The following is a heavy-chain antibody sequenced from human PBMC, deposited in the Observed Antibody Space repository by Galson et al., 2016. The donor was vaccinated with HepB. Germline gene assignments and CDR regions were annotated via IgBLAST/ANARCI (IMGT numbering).Heavy chain of an antibody. D-gene: IGHD2/OR15-2a*01. CDR2: ISSSGSTI. V-gene: IGHV3-48*03. CDR1: GFTFSSYE. Sequence: SLRLSCAVSGFTFSSYEMNWVRQAPGKGLEWVSYISSSGSTIYYADSVKGRFTISRDDAENSVYLQMNSLSAEDTGVYYCARDRGLVMGDSIFYYAMDVWGQGTTVIVSS. J-gene: IGHJ6*01. CDR3: ARDRGLVMGDSIFYYAMDV.